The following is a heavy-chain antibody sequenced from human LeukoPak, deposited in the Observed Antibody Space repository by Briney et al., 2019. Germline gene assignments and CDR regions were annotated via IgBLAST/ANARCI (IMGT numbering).Heavy chain of an antibody. CDR3: ARDFSYGVKGAFEY. D-gene: IGHD3-10*01. J-gene: IGHJ4*02. V-gene: IGHV3-30*02. CDR2: LRYDGSDK. Sequence: GGSLRLSCAASGFTFSRFGMHWVRQAPGKGLEWVAFLRYDGSDKEYAESVKGRFIISRDNSMNTLYVQMDSLRIEDTGVYFCARDFSYGVKGAFEYWGQGTLVTVSS. CDR1: GFTFSRFG.